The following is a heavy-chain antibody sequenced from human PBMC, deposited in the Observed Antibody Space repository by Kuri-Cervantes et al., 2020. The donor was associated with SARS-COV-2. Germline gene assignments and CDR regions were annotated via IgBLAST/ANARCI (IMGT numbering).Heavy chain of an antibody. J-gene: IGHJ4*02. CDR2: ISSSGSTI. CDR1: GFTFSDYY. CDR3: ARTYYYGSGSYFPFDY. V-gene: IGHV3-11*04. D-gene: IGHD3-10*01. Sequence: GGSLRLSCAASGFTFSDYYMSWIRQAPGKGLEWVSYISSSGSTIYYADSVKGRFTFSRDNAKNSLYLQMNSLRAEDTAVYYCARTYYYGSGSYFPFDYWGQGTLVTVSS.